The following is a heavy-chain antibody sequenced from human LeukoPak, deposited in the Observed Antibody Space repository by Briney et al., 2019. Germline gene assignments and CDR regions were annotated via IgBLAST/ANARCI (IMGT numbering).Heavy chain of an antibody. CDR1: GGTFSNYA. CDR2: IIPIFGTA. CDR3: ARQDAKRFGDFIDAFDI. J-gene: IGHJ3*02. Sequence: ASVKVSCKASGGTFSNYAFSWVRQAPGQGLEWMGGIIPIFGTANYAQTFQDRVTITTDESTSTANMELSSLRFEDTAVYYCARQDAKRFGDFIDAFDIWGQGTMVTVSS. V-gene: IGHV1-69*05. D-gene: IGHD3-10*01.